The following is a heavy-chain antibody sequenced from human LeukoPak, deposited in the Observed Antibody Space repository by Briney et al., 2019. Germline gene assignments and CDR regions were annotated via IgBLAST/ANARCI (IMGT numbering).Heavy chain of an antibody. CDR2: IYYSGST. CDR3: ARTYYYDSSGYWPSPPEYYFDY. V-gene: IGHV4-30-4*08. J-gene: IGHJ4*02. D-gene: IGHD3-22*01. Sequence: SETLSLTCTVSGGSISSGDYYWSWIRQPPGKGLEWIGYIYYSGSTYYNPSLKSRVTISVDTSKNQFSLKLSSVTAADTAGYYCARTYYYDSSGYWPSPPEYYFDYWGQGTLVTVSS. CDR1: GGSISSGDYY.